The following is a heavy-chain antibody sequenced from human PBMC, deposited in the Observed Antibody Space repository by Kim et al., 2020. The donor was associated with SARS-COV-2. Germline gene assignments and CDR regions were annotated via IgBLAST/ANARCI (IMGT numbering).Heavy chain of an antibody. Sequence: SETLSLTCTVSGGSISSGDYYWSWIRQPPGKGLEWIGYIYYSGSTYYNPSLKSRVTISVDTSKNQFSLKLSSVTAADTAVYYCARYSYVYTDYFDYWGQGTLVTVSS. V-gene: IGHV4-30-4*01. CDR3: ARYSYVYTDYFDY. CDR2: IYYSGST. D-gene: IGHD5-18*01. J-gene: IGHJ4*02. CDR1: GGSISSGDYY.